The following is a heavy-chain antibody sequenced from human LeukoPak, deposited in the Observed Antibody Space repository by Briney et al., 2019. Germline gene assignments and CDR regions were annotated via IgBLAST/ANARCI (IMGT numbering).Heavy chain of an antibody. CDR1: GFTFSSYA. Sequence: GGSLRLSCAASGFTFSSYAMSWVRQAPGKGLEWVSAISGSGGSTYYADSVKGRFTISRDNSKNTLYLQMNSLRAEDTAVYHCAKDLGNGIAVAGLDYWGQGTLVTVSS. CDR3: AKDLGNGIAVAGLDY. J-gene: IGHJ4*02. V-gene: IGHV3-23*01. CDR2: ISGSGGST. D-gene: IGHD6-19*01.